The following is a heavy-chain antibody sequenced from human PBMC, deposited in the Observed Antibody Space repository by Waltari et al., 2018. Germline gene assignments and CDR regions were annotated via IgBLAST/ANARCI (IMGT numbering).Heavy chain of an antibody. CDR3: ARRIAWYYSSGSYHDY. V-gene: IGHV4-34*01. D-gene: IGHD3-10*01. Sequence: QVQLQQWGAGLLKPSETLSLTCAGYGGSFSTDYWTWIRQPPGKGLEWIGEVNHSGSTNHNPSLKSRVTMSADTSKSQFSLKLRSVTAADTAVYYCARRIAWYYSSGSYHDYWGQGTLVTVSS. J-gene: IGHJ4*02. CDR2: VNHSGST. CDR1: GGSFSTDY.